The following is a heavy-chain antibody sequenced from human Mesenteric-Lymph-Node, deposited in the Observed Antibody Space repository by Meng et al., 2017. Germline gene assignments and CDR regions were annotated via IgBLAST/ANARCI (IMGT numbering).Heavy chain of an antibody. J-gene: IGHJ4*02. CDR3: ARDLEFGEGTTDY. D-gene: IGHD3-10*01. V-gene: IGHV3-20*01. CDR2: INWNGGST. Sequence: GLVWEVGGGVVGPGGVLRIFCAASGCTFDDYGMGWVRQAPGKGLGGVSGINWNGGSTGYADSVKGRFTISRDNAKNSLYLQMNSLRAEDTALYHCARDLEFGEGTTDYWGQGTLVTVSS. CDR1: GCTFDDYG.